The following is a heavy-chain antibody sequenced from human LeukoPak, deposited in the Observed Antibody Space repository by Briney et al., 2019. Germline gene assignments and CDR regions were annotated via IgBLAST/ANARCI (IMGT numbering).Heavy chain of an antibody. Sequence: GGSLRLSCAASGFTFSSYWMNWVRQAPGKGLVWVSRINSDGSSTSYADSVKGRFTISRDNAKNTLYLQMNSLRAEDTAVYYCARGAPGVVEYYYYGMDVWGQGTTVTVSS. J-gene: IGHJ6*02. D-gene: IGHD3-3*01. V-gene: IGHV3-74*01. CDR1: GFTFSSYW. CDR2: INSDGSST. CDR3: ARGAPGVVEYYYYGMDV.